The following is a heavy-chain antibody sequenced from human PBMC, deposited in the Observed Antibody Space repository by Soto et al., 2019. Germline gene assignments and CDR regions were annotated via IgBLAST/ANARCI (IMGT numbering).Heavy chain of an antibody. Sequence: GASVKVACKASGYIFTIYGISWVLQAPGQGLEWMGWISGYSDNTNYAQNLQGRVAMTTDTSTSTAYMELRSLRSDDTAVYYCARESFISSAGTYYFDYWGQGTQVTVSS. D-gene: IGHD6-13*01. J-gene: IGHJ4*02. CDR2: ISGYSDNT. CDR1: GYIFTIYG. V-gene: IGHV1-18*01. CDR3: ARESFISSAGTYYFDY.